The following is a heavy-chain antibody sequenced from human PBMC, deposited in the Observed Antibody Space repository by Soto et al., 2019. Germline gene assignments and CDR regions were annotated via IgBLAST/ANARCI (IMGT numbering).Heavy chain of an antibody. Sequence: QVQLQESGPGLVQPSETLSLTCTVSGGSISSYYWSWIRQPPGKGLEWVGYIYYSGSTNYNPSLKSRSTISVDTSKNQFALMLSSVTAADTAVYYCARRCGAAFDYWGQGTLVTVSS. CDR2: IYYSGST. D-gene: IGHD6-13*01. J-gene: IGHJ4*02. V-gene: IGHV4-59*08. CDR3: ARRCGAAFDY. CDR1: GGSISSYY.